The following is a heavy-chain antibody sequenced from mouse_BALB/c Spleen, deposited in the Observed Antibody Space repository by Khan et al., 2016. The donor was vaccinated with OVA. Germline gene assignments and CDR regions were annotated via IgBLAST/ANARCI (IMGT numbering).Heavy chain of an antibody. V-gene: IGHV3-2*02. Sequence: EVQLVESGPGLVKPSQSLSHTCTVTGYSITSEYAWNWIRQFPGNKLEWMGYISSTGSTSYNPSLKSRISTTRDTSKNQFFLQLKSVTTEDTATYYCASSLYYSYEYALDFWGRGTSVTVSS. CDR1: GYSITSEYA. CDR2: ISSTGST. J-gene: IGHJ4*01. CDR3: ASSLYYSYEYALDF. D-gene: IGHD2-14*01.